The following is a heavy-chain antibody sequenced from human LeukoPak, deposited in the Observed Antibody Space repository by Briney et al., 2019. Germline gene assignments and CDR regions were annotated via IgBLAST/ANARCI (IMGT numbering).Heavy chain of an antibody. CDR3: AREASMVVRCSDY. V-gene: IGHV3-64*01. J-gene: IGHJ4*02. CDR1: GFTFSSYA. Sequence: GGSLRLSCAASGFTFSSYAMHWVRQAPGKGLEYVSAISSNGGSTSYANSVKGRFTISRDNSKNTLYLQMGSLRAEDMAVYYCAREASMVVRCSDYWGQGTLVTVSS. D-gene: IGHD6-6*01. CDR2: ISSNGGST.